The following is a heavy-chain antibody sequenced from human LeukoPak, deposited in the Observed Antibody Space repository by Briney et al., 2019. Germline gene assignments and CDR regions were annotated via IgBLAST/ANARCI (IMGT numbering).Heavy chain of an antibody. J-gene: IGHJ4*02. V-gene: IGHV3-33*01. CDR2: IWYDGSNK. Sequence: PGGSLRLSCAASGFTFSSYGMHWVRQAPGKGLEWVAVIWYDGSNKYYADSVKGRFTISSDNSKNTLYLQMNSLRAEDTAVYYCARKDYGDYANYFDYWGQGTLVTVSS. D-gene: IGHD4-17*01. CDR1: GFTFSSYG. CDR3: ARKDYGDYANYFDY.